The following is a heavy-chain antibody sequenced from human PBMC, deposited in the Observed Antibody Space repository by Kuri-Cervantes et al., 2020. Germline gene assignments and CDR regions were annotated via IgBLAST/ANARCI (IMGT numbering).Heavy chain of an antibody. J-gene: IGHJ4*02. Sequence: GESLKISCKVSGYSFTSYWIGWVRQMPGKGLEWMGIIYPGDSDTRYSPSFQGQVTISADKSISTAYLQWSSLKASDTAMYYCARTFSVWYDSSGYYYFDYWGQGTLVTVSS. CDR1: GYSFTSYW. CDR3: ARTFSVWYDSSGYYYFDY. CDR2: IYPGDSDT. D-gene: IGHD3-22*01. V-gene: IGHV5-51*01.